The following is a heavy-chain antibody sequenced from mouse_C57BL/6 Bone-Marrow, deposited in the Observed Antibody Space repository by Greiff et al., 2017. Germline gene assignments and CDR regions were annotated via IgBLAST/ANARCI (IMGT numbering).Heavy chain of an antibody. CDR2: INPGSGGT. Sequence: QVQLQQSGAELVRPGTSVKVSCKASGYAFTNYLIEWVKQRPGQGLEWIGVINPGSGGTTYNEKFKGKATLTADKSSSTAYMQLSSLTSEDSAVYFCAIRRYDYTFDYWGQGTTLTVSS. CDR3: AIRRYDYTFDY. J-gene: IGHJ2*01. D-gene: IGHD2-4*01. CDR1: GYAFTNYL. V-gene: IGHV1-54*01.